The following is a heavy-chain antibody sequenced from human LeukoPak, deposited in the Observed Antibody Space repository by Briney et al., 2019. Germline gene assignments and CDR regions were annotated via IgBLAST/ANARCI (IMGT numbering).Heavy chain of an antibody. CDR3: ARRAGAYSHPYDY. V-gene: IGHV3-48*03. CDR2: ISSSGSTI. CDR1: GFTFSSYE. Sequence: GGSLRLSCAASGFTFSSYEMNWVRQAPGKGLEWVSYISSSGSTIYYADSVKGRFTISRDNAKNSLYLQVNSLRAEDTAVYYCARRAGAYSHPYDYWGQGTLVTVSS. J-gene: IGHJ4*02. D-gene: IGHD4/OR15-4a*01.